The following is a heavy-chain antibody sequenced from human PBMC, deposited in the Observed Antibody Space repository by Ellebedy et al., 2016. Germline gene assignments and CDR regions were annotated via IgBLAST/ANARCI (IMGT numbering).Heavy chain of an antibody. J-gene: IGHJ6*02. D-gene: IGHD6-19*01. V-gene: IGHV4-59*08. CDR2: IYYSGST. Sequence: SETLSLTXTVSGGSISSYYWSWIRQPPGKGLEWIGYIYYSGSTNYNPSLKSRVTISVDTSKNQFSLKLSSVTAADTAVYYCARLPLTSIAVAGRDSLDYYYGMDVWGQGTTVTVSS. CDR1: GGSISSYY. CDR3: ARLPLTSIAVAGRDSLDYYYGMDV.